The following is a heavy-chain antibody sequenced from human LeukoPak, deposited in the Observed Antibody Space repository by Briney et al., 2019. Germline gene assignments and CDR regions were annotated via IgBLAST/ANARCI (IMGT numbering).Heavy chain of an antibody. Sequence: GGSLRLSCAASGFTFSSYAMHWVRQAPGKGLEWVAVIPYDGSNKYYADSVKGRFTISRDNSKNTLYLQMNSLRAEDTAVYYCAREQTYYDILTGYYSVTYFDYWGQGTLVTVSS. D-gene: IGHD3-9*01. CDR1: GFTFSSYA. CDR2: IPYDGSNK. V-gene: IGHV3-30-3*01. J-gene: IGHJ4*02. CDR3: AREQTYYDILTGYYSVTYFDY.